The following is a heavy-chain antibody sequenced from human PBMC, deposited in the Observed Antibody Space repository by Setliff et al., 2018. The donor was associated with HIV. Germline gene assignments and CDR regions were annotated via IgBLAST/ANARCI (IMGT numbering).Heavy chain of an antibody. J-gene: IGHJ6*02. Sequence: PGESLKISCIASGFSFNNYYMSWVRQAPGKGLVWVSYIDNDASHTIHADSVKGRFTISRDNAKNTVYLQMNSLRTEDTAIYYCARKLRPGHGVDVWGQGTTVTSP. V-gene: IGHV3-74*01. CDR1: GFSFNNYY. CDR2: IDNDASHT. D-gene: IGHD3-10*01. CDR3: ARKLRPGHGVDV.